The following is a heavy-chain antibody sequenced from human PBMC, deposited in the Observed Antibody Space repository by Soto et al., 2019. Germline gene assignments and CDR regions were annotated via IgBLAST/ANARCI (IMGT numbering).Heavy chain of an antibody. CDR3: ARADYGDYGSY. J-gene: IGHJ4*02. Sequence: LRLSCAASGFTFSSYEMNWVRQAPGKGLEWVSYISSSGSTIYYADSVKGRFTISRDNAKNSLYLQMNSLRAEDTAVYYCARADYGDYGSYWGQGTLVTVSS. CDR1: GFTFSSYE. V-gene: IGHV3-48*03. CDR2: ISSSGSTI. D-gene: IGHD4-17*01.